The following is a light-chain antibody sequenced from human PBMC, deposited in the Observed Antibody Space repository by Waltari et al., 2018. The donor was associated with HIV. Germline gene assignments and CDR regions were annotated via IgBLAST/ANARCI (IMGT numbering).Light chain of an antibody. J-gene: IGKJ2*01. Sequence: DTQMTQPPSSLSASVGDTVTITSRASQGLSRWLAWYQQKPEKAPKSLIYAASSLQSGVPSSFSGSGSGTDFTLTISSLQPEDFATYFCLQYNTYPYTFGQGTKLEIK. V-gene: IGKV1D-16*01. CDR2: AAS. CDR1: QGLSRW. CDR3: LQYNTYPYT.